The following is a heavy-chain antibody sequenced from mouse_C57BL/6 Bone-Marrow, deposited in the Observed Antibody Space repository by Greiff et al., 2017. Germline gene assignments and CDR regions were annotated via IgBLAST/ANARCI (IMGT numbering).Heavy chain of an antibody. CDR3: ARCGYHGGFAY. Sequence: QVQLQQSGAELARPGASVKLSCKASGYTFTSYGISWVKQRTGQGLEWIGEIYPRSGNTYYNEKFKGKATLTADKSSSTAYMELRSLTSEDSAVYFCARCGYHGGFAYWGQGTRVTVSA. CDR1: GYTFTSYG. CDR2: IYPRSGNT. D-gene: IGHD2-2*01. J-gene: IGHJ3*01. V-gene: IGHV1-81*01.